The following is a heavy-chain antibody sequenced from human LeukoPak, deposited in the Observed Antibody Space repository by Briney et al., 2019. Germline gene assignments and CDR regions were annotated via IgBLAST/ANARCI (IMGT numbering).Heavy chain of an antibody. CDR3: AKTPSTVGYYYYYMDV. D-gene: IGHD4-23*01. Sequence: GGSLRLSCAASGFTFSSYWMHWVRQAPGKGLVWVSRINSDGSSTSYADSVKGRFTISRDNAKNTLYLQMNSLRAEDTAVYYCAKTPSTVGYYYYYMDVWGKGTTVTISS. J-gene: IGHJ6*03. V-gene: IGHV3-74*01. CDR2: INSDGSST. CDR1: GFTFSSYW.